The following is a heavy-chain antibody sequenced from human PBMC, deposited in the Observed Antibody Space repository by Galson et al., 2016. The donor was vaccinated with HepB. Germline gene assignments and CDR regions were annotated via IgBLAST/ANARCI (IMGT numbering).Heavy chain of an antibody. CDR3: ATVLPAGHYWYPHL. J-gene: IGHJ2*01. V-gene: IGHV3-53*01. CDR2: IYKDGNT. Sequence: SLRLSCAASGFSVSDSYMTWVRQAPGKGLDWASIIYKDGNTFHAQFVKGRFTISRDDSKNSLDLQMSNVRAEDTAVYYCATVLPAGHYWYPHLWGRGTLVSVSS. CDR1: GFSVSDSY.